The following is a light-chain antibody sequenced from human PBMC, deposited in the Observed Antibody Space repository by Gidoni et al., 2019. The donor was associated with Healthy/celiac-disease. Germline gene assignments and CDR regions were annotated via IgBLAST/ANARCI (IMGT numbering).Light chain of an antibody. CDR1: QSISSY. J-gene: IGKJ2*01. V-gene: IGKV1-39*01. CDR2: AAS. CDR3: QQSYSNPYT. Sequence: DIQMTQSPSSLSASVGDTVTITCRASQSISSYLNWYQQKPGKAPKLLIYAASSLQSGVPSRFSGSGSGTDFTLTISSMQPEDFATYYCQQSYSNPYTFGQGTKLEIK.